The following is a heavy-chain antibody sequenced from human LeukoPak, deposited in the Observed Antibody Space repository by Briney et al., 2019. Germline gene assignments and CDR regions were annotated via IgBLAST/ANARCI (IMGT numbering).Heavy chain of an antibody. D-gene: IGHD6-19*01. CDR3: AKGSYSSGWYESDY. V-gene: IGHV3-23*01. Sequence: GGSLRLSCAASGFTFSSYAMSWVRQAPGKGLEWVSGISGSGGSTYYADSVKGRFTISRDNSKNTLYLQMNSLRAEDTAVYYCAKGSYSSGWYESDYWGQGTLVTVSS. J-gene: IGHJ4*02. CDR1: GFTFSSYA. CDR2: ISGSGGST.